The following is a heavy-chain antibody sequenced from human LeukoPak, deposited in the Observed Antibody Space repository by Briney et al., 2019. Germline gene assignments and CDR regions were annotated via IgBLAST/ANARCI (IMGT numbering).Heavy chain of an antibody. J-gene: IGHJ6*02. D-gene: IGHD1-1*01. V-gene: IGHV4-4*07. CDR3: ARAPSYNSARLDV. CDR1: GGSISSYY. Sequence: SETLSLTCTVSGGSISSYYWTWVRQPAGKGLEWIGRIYTSGGTNYNPSLTSRVTMSVDTSENRFSLKLTSVTAADTAVYYCARAPSYNSARLDVWGQGTTVTVSS. CDR2: IYTSGGT.